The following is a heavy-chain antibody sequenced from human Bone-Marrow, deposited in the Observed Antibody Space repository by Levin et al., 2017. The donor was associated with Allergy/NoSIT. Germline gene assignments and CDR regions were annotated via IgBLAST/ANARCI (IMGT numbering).Heavy chain of an antibody. J-gene: IGHJ4*02. CDR1: GGSFSNGGYY. D-gene: IGHD3-10*01. Sequence: SETLSLTCTVSGGSFSNGGYYWSWVRQRPGVGLEWIGYIYHGGLTKYNRAYEGRASISINMSKNQVSLQLMSATATDTAIYYCTRDAGSGSFYNRPFHFWGQGTLVTVSS. CDR3: TRDAGSGSFYNRPFHF. V-gene: IGHV4-31*03. CDR2: IYHGGLT.